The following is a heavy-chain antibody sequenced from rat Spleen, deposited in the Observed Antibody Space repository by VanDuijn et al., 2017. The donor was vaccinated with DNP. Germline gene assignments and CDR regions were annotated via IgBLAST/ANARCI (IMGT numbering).Heavy chain of an antibody. D-gene: IGHD1-10*01. CDR2: INTGSGGT. V-gene: IGHV1-43*01. Sequence: QVQLQQSGAELAKPASSVKISCKASGYTLTRYYIGWIKQTTGQGLEFVGYINTGSGGTNYNERFKGKATLTVDKSSSTAFMQLSSLTPDDSTVYYCARWTTRGGFDYWGQGVMVTVSS. CDR1: GYTLTRYY. J-gene: IGHJ2*01. CDR3: ARWTTRGGFDY.